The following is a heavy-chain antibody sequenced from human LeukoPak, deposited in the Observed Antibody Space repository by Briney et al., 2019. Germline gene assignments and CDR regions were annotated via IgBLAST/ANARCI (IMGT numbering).Heavy chain of an antibody. CDR2: ISTSSNYI. CDR3: AKKAQYDGHYPLDY. D-gene: IGHD4/OR15-4a*01. V-gene: IGHV3-21*01. CDR1: GFTFSSHS. J-gene: IGHJ4*02. Sequence: GGSLRLSCAASGFTFSSHSMTWVRQAPGKGLEWVSPISTSSNYIYYADSVKGRFTISRDNAKNTLYLQMNSLRAEDTAVYFCAKKAQYDGHYPLDYWGQGTLVTVSA.